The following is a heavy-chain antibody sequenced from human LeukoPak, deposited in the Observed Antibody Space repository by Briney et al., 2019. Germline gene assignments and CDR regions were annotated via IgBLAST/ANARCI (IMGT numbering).Heavy chain of an antibody. CDR2: IHYSGPT. D-gene: IGHD6-6*01. CDR3: ARFGTSSSRFFDQ. CDR1: GGSISAYY. J-gene: IGHJ4*02. Sequence: PSETLSLTCTVSGGSISAYYSSWIPQPPGKGLEWIGYIHYSGPTNYYPSLKSRVTIALDTSKNQFSLKLNSVTVADTAVYYCARFGTSSSRFFDQWGQGTLVTVSS. V-gene: IGHV4-59*01.